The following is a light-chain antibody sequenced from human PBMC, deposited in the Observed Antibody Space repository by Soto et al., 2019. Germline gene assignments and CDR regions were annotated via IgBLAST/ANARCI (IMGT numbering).Light chain of an antibody. CDR1: SSNIGAGYD. V-gene: IGLV1-40*01. Sequence: QSVLTQPPSMSGAPGQRVTISCTGSSSNIGAGYDVHWYRQLPGTAPKLLLYGNTNRPSGVPDRFSGSKSGTSASLAITGLQAEDEADYYCQSYDSSLSGSVFGGGTKLTVL. CDR3: QSYDSSLSGSV. CDR2: GNT. J-gene: IGLJ2*01.